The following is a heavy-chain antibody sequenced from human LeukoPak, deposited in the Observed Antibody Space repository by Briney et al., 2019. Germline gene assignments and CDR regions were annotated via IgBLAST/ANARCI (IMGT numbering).Heavy chain of an antibody. D-gene: IGHD3-9*01. CDR1: GFTFSSYG. J-gene: IGHJ5*02. CDR3: AKTFRYFDLGSALWFDP. CDR2: ISYDGSNK. V-gene: IGHV3-30*18. Sequence: GSLRLSCAASGFTFSSYGMHWVRQAPGKGLEWVAVISYDGSNKYYADSVKGRFTISRDNSKNTLYLQMNSLRAEDTAVYYCAKTFRYFDLGSALWFDPWGQGTLVTVSS.